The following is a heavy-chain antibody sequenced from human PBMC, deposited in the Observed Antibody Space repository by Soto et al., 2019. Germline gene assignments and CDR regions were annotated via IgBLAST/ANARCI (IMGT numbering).Heavy chain of an antibody. J-gene: IGHJ5*02. Sequence: DVPLVESGGGLVKPGGSLRLSCAASGFTFSTYNMNWVRQAPGKGLEWVSSIPSSTSYIFYADSVKGRFTISRDNAKNSLYLQMNSLGAEDTAVYYCARDFGGILRFGESWGQGTMVTVAS. CDR1: GFTFSTYN. V-gene: IGHV3-21*01. D-gene: IGHD3-10*01. CDR2: IPSSTSYI. CDR3: ARDFGGILRFGES.